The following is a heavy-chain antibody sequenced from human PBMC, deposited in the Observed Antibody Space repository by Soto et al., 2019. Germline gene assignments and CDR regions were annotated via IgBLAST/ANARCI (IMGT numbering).Heavy chain of an antibody. Sequence: GASVKVSCKASGFTFTSSAVQWVLQARGQRLEWIGWIVVGSGNTNYAQKFQERVTITRDMSTSTAYMELSSLRSEDTAVYYCAAVVTGTGGLGAFDIWGQGTIVTVAS. CDR2: IVVGSGNT. V-gene: IGHV1-58*01. D-gene: IGHD1-20*01. J-gene: IGHJ3*02. CDR1: GFTFTSSA. CDR3: AAVVTGTGGLGAFDI.